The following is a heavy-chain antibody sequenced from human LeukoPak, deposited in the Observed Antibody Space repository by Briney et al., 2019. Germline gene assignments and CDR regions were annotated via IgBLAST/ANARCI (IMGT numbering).Heavy chain of an antibody. CDR2: ISGSGGST. Sequence: GGSLRLSCAASGFAFSSYGMSWVRQAPGKGLEWVSAISGSGGSTYYADSVKGRFTISRDNSKNTLYLQMNSLRAEDTAVYYCARGPSGYHNTGGQGTLVTVSS. V-gene: IGHV3-23*01. D-gene: IGHD5-12*01. CDR1: GFAFSSYG. J-gene: IGHJ4*02. CDR3: ARGPSGYHNT.